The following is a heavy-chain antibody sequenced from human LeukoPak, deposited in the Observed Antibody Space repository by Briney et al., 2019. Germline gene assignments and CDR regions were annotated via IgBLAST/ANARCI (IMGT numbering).Heavy chain of an antibody. CDR2: IYSGGST. J-gene: IGHJ6*03. Sequence: GGSLRLSCAASGFTVSSNYMSWVRQAPGKGLGWVSVIYSGGSTYYADSVKGRFTISRDNSKNTLYLQMNSLRAEDTAVYYCARKTRLLLKKYYYYYMDVWGKGTTVTVSS. CDR3: ARKTRLLLKKYYYYYMDV. V-gene: IGHV3-66*01. CDR1: GFTVSSNY. D-gene: IGHD3-22*01.